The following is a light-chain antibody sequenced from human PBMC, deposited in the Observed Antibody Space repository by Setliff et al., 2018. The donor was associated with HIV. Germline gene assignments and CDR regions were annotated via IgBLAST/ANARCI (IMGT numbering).Light chain of an antibody. Sequence: QSALTQPASVSGSPGQSNTLSCTGTSSDVGGHNYVSWYQQHPGKVPKLIIYEFTNRPSGVSNRFSGSKSGNTASLTISGLQAEDEADYYCSSYTSSGTYVVFGGGTKVTVL. J-gene: IGLJ2*01. CDR2: EFT. V-gene: IGLV2-14*01. CDR1: SSDVGGHNY. CDR3: SSYTSSGTYVV.